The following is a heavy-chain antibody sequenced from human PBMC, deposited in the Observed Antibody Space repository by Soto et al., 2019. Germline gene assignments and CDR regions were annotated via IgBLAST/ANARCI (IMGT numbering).Heavy chain of an antibody. V-gene: IGHV3-23*01. CDR3: VSRITMFVGLTRDY. Sequence: EVQLLESGGGLVQPGGSLRLSCAASGFTFSSYDMKWVRQAPGKGLEWVSTISASGYTSYYADSVKGRYTISRDNSKNTLYLQVNSLRAEDTAGYYCVSRITMFVGLTRDYLCQGTLVTVSS. CDR1: GFTFSSYD. D-gene: IGHD3-10*02. CDR2: ISASGYTS. J-gene: IGHJ4*02.